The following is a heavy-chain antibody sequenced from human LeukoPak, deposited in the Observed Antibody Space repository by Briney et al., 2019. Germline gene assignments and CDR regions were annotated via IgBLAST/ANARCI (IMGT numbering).Heavy chain of an antibody. Sequence: GGSLRLSCAASGFTFSSYAMSWVRQAPGKGLEWASAISGSGGSTYYADSVKGRFTTSRDNSKNTLYLQMNSLRAEDTAVYYCAKGKRTRSGLDYWGQGTLVTVSS. V-gene: IGHV3-23*01. CDR2: ISGSGGST. CDR3: AKGKRTRSGLDY. D-gene: IGHD3/OR15-3a*01. CDR1: GFTFSSYA. J-gene: IGHJ4*02.